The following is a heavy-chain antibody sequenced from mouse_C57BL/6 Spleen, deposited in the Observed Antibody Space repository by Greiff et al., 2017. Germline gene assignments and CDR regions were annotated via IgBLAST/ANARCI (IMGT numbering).Heavy chain of an antibody. CDR3: ARTAYCSNHFDY. D-gene: IGHD2-5*01. J-gene: IGHJ2*01. CDR2: IHPNSGST. Sequence: VQLQQPGAELVKPGASVKLSCKASGYTFTSYWMHWVKQRPGQGLEWIGMIHPNSGSTNYNEKFKSKATLTVDKSSSTAYMQLSSLTSEDSAVYYCARTAYCSNHFDYWGQGTTLTVSS. CDR1: GYTFTSYW. V-gene: IGHV1-64*01.